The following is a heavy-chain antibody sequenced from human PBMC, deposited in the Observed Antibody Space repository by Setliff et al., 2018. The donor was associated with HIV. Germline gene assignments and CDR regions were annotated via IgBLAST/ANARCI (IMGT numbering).Heavy chain of an antibody. V-gene: IGHV1-2*02. CDR1: GYTFTSYY. CDR2: INPNGGYT. Sequence: GASVKVSCKASGYTFTSYYMHWVRQAPGQGLEWMGWINPNGGYTNYAQKFQDRVTLTSDMSANTVYMDLTTLRSEDTAVYYCASPMFYDGKVVWGQGTPVTVSS. J-gene: IGHJ4*02. CDR3: ASPMFYDGKVV. D-gene: IGHD3-22*01.